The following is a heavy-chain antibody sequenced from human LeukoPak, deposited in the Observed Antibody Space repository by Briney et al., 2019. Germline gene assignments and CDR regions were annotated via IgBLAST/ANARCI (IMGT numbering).Heavy chain of an antibody. CDR1: GFTFSSYW. Sequence: GGSLRLSCAASGFTFSSYWMTWVRQAPGKGLEWVANIKQDGSQKFYLDSVKGRFTISRDNAKESLFLQMNSLRAEDTAVYYCASRYDSTAYSLAYWAQGPRVPVSS. D-gene: IGHD3-22*01. V-gene: IGHV3-7*01. CDR3: ASRYDSTAYSLAY. CDR2: IKQDGSQK. J-gene: IGHJ4*02.